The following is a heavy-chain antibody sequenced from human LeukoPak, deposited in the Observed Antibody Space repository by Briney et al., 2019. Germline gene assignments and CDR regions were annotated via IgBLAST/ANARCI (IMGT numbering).Heavy chain of an antibody. J-gene: IGHJ6*03. CDR3: ARGRHLYSYAYDYYMDV. V-gene: IGHV3-74*01. Sequence: GGSLRLSCVASGFTFSSYAMSWVRQAPGKGLEWVSRINTDGSSTNYADSVKGRFTISRDNAKNTLYLQVDSLRAEDTAVYYCARGRHLYSYAYDYYMDVWGKGTTVTISS. D-gene: IGHD5-18*01. CDR2: INTDGSST. CDR1: GFTFSSYA.